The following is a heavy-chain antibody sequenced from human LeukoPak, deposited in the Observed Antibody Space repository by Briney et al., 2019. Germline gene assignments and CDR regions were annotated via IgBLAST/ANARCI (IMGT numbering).Heavy chain of an antibody. CDR2: IVKSGGST. CDR3: AKRDTSSSSYFDY. D-gene: IGHD2-2*01. Sequence: GGSLRLSCAASGFTFSSYAMSWVRQAPWKGLEWVSAIVKSGGSTFYADSVKGRFTISRDNSKNTLYLQMNSLRAEDTAVYYCAKRDTSSSSYFDYWGQGTLVTVSS. V-gene: IGHV3-23*01. J-gene: IGHJ4*02. CDR1: GFTFSSYA.